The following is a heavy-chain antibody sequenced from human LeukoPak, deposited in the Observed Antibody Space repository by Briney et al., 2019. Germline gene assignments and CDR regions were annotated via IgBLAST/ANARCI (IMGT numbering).Heavy chain of an antibody. CDR2: IYYSGST. D-gene: IGHD6-25*01. Sequence: SETLSLTCTVSGGSISGYYWSWIRQPPGKGLEWIGYIYYSGSTYYNSSLKSRVTISIDTSKNQVSLKMSSVTAADTAVYYCAKSGGYGLIDYWGQGTLVTVSS. J-gene: IGHJ4*01. CDR3: AKSGGYGLIDY. CDR1: GGSISGYY. V-gene: IGHV4-59*04.